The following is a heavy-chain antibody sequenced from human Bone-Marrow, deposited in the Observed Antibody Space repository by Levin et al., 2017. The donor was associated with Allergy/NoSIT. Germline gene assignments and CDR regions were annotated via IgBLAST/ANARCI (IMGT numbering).Heavy chain of an antibody. Sequence: SCVASGFTFSRYAMHWVRQAPGKGLEWMAVISFDGKNDYYADSVKGRFTVSRDSTRNTVFLQMDSLKTEDMGIYYCARESEYYGSGTALWYFDVWGRGTQVTISS. CDR3: ARESEYYGSGTALWYFDV. J-gene: IGHJ2*01. CDR2: ISFDGKND. CDR1: GFTFSRYA. V-gene: IGHV3-30*04. D-gene: IGHD3-10*01.